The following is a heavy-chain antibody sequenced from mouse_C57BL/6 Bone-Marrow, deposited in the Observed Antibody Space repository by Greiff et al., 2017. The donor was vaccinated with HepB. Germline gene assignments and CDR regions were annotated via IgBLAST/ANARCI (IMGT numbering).Heavy chain of an antibody. D-gene: IGHD2-2*01. V-gene: IGHV1-61*01. CDR1: GYTFTSYW. CDR2: IYPSDSET. Sequence: QVQLQQPGAELVRPGSSVKLSCKASGYTFTSYWMDWVKQRPGQGLEWIGNIYPSDSETHYNQKFKDKATLTVDKSYSTAYMQLSSLTSEDSAVYYCATIYYGYDVNFDYWGQGTTLTVSS. CDR3: ATIYYGYDVNFDY. J-gene: IGHJ2*01.